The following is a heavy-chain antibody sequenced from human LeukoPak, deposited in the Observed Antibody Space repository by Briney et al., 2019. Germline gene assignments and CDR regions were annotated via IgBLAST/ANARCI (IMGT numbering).Heavy chain of an antibody. D-gene: IGHD3-22*01. CDR3: ARAGEPYYYDSSGYYLFDY. CDR2: ISAYNGNT. Sequence: ASVKVSYKASGYTFTSYGISWVRQAPGQGLEWMGWISAYNGNTNYAQKLQGRVTMTTDTSTSTAYMELRSLRSDDTAVYYCARAGEPYYYDSSGYYLFDYWGQGTLVTVSS. CDR1: GYTFTSYG. V-gene: IGHV1-18*01. J-gene: IGHJ4*02.